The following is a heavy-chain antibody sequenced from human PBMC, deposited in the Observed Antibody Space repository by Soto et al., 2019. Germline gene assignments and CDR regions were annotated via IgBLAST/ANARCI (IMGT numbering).Heavy chain of an antibody. CDR2: IRSKAYGGTT. CDR1: GFTFGDYA. CDR3: TTVTLRFLEWLPLDY. Sequence: GGSLRLSCTASGFTFGDYAMSWFRQAPGKGLEWVGFIRSKAYGGTTEYAASVKGRFTISRDDSKSIAYLQMNSLKTEDTAVYYCTTVTLRFLEWLPLDYWGQGTLVTVSS. V-gene: IGHV3-49*03. D-gene: IGHD3-3*01. J-gene: IGHJ4*02.